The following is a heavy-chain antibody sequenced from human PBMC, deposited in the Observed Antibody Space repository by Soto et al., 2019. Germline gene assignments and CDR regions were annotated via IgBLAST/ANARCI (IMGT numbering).Heavy chain of an antibody. D-gene: IGHD2-21*01. Sequence: QVQLVQSGPELKEPGASVRVSCKASGYNFITKVGHWVPQAPGQSLRWLGLVNPDSGNTRYSQKLQGRVTITRDTSANTAYMELIILSSEDTAVDYCARDPGDGHYFDYWGQGALVTVSS. CDR2: VNPDSGNT. J-gene: IGHJ4*02. CDR3: ARDPGDGHYFDY. V-gene: IGHV1-3*01. CDR1: GYNFITKV.